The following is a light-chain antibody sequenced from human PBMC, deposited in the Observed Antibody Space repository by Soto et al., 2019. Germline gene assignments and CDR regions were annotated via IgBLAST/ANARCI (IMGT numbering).Light chain of an antibody. CDR1: QSVDSKY. J-gene: IGKJ5*01. CDR2: AAS. CDR3: QQRSI. V-gene: IGKV3D-20*02. Sequence: EIVLTQSPGTLSLSPGERATLSCRASQSVDSKYLAWYQQKPGQAPRILIFAASSRATGIPDRFSGSGSGTDFTLTISSPEPEDFAVYYCQQRSIFGQGTRLEI.